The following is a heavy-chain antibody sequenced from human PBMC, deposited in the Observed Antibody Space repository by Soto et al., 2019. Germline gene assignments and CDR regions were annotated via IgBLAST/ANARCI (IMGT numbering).Heavy chain of an antibody. V-gene: IGHV4-28*01. D-gene: IGHD6-13*01. CDR2: IYYSGST. CDR3: ARIAAASGQPAFLFFDY. Sequence: QVQLQESGPGLVKPSDTPSLTCAVSGYSISSSNWWGWIRQPPGKGLEWIGYIYYSGSTYYNPSLKSRVTMSVDTSKNQFSLKLSSVTAVDTAVYYCARIAAASGQPAFLFFDYWGQGTLVTVSS. CDR1: GYSISSSNW. J-gene: IGHJ4*02.